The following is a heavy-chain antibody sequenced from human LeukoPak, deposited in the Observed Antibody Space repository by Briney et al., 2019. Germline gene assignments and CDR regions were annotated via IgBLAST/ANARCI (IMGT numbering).Heavy chain of an antibody. J-gene: IGHJ4*02. Sequence: ASVKVSCKASGYTFTSYGISWVRQAPGQGLEWMGWINTNTGNPTYAQGFTGRFVFSLDTSVSTAYLQISSLKAEDTAVYYCARDLTQWLISPDYWGQGTLVTVSS. CDR3: ARDLTQWLISPDY. CDR1: GYTFTSYG. CDR2: INTNTGNP. V-gene: IGHV7-4-1*02. D-gene: IGHD6-19*01.